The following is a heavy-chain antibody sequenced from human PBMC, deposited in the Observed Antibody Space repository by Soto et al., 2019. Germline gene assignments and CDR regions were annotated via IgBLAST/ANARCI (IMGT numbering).Heavy chain of an antibody. D-gene: IGHD3-3*01. CDR3: ARSGYDFWSGYYTGIAFNWFDP. CDR1: GGSISSGGYY. V-gene: IGHV4-31*03. J-gene: IGHJ5*02. CDR2: IYYSGST. Sequence: QVQLQESGPGLVKPSQTLSLTCTVSGGSISSGGYYWSWIRQHPGKGLEWLGYIYYSGSTYYNPSLKSRVTISVDTSKNQFSLKLSSVTAADTAVYYCARSGYDFWSGYYTGIAFNWFDPWGQGTLVTVSS.